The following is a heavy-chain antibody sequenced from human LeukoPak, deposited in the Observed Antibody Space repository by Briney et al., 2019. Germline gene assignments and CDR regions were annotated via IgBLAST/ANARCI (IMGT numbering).Heavy chain of an antibody. D-gene: IGHD6-25*01. CDR1: GFTFSSYG. CDR3: ARVGVTAATADY. CDR2: IHHDGSNK. Sequence: GGSLRLSCAASGFTFSSYGMHWVRQAPGKGLDWVAFIHHDGSNKYYADSVRGRFTISRDNSKNTLYLQVNSLRAEDTAVYFCARVGVTAATADYWGQGTLVTVSS. J-gene: IGHJ4*02. V-gene: IGHV3-30*02.